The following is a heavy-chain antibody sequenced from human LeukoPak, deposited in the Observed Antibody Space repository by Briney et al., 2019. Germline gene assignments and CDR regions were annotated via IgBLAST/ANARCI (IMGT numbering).Heavy chain of an antibody. Sequence: SETLSLTCAVYGGSFSPYYWSWTRQPPGKGPEWIGEINHSGSTSYNPSLKSRVTISVDTSKNQFSLRLSSVTAADTAVYYCARGGFYCGGDCYVDYWGQGTLVTVSS. D-gene: IGHD2-21*02. V-gene: IGHV4-34*01. CDR3: ARGGFYCGGDCYVDY. CDR1: GGSFSPYY. CDR2: INHSGST. J-gene: IGHJ4*02.